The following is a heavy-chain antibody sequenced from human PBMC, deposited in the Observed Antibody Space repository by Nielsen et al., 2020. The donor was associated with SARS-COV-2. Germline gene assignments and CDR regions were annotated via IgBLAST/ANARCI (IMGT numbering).Heavy chain of an antibody. Sequence: GESLKISCAASGFTFSNYGANWVRQAPGKGLEWVSGINWNGGSTGYADSVKGRFTISRDNAKNSLYLQMNSLRAEDTALYYCASDGNSHYWGQGTLVTVSS. V-gene: IGHV3-20*04. D-gene: IGHD4-23*01. CDR2: INWNGGST. CDR1: GFTFSNYG. CDR3: ASDGNSHY. J-gene: IGHJ4*02.